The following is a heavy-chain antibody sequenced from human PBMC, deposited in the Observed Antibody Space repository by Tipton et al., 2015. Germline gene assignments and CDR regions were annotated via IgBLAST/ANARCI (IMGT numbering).Heavy chain of an antibody. CDR3: ARRAIGVASFDY. CDR2: IRGSGGNT. CDR1: GFTFSSYA. Sequence: SLRLSCAASGFTFSSYAMSWVRQAPGKGLEWVSGIRGSGGNTYHADSVKGRFTISRDNSKNTLYLQMNSLRAEDTAVYYCARRAIGVASFDYWGQGTLVTVSS. J-gene: IGHJ4*02. V-gene: IGHV3-23*01. D-gene: IGHD6-19*01.